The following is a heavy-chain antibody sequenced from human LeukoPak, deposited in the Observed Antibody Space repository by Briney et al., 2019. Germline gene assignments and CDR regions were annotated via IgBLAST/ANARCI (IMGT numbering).Heavy chain of an antibody. CDR1: GFTFSSYS. J-gene: IGHJ4*02. CDR3: ARHGNYYGSGSYY. V-gene: IGHV4-34*01. Sequence: PGGSLRLSCAASGFTFSSYSMNWVRQPPGKGLEWIGEINYSGSTNYNPSLKSRVTISVDTSKNQFSLKLSSVTAADTAVYYCARHGNYYGSGSYYWGQGTLVTVSS. CDR2: INYSGST. D-gene: IGHD3-10*01.